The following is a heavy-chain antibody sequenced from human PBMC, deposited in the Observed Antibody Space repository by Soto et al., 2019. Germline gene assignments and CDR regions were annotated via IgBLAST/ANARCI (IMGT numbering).Heavy chain of an antibody. J-gene: IGHJ4*02. D-gene: IGHD5-18*01. CDR2: ISGSGGST. CDR1: GFTFSSYA. Sequence: LRLSCAASGFTFSSYAMSWVRQAPGKGLEWVSAISGSGGSTYYADSVKGRFTISRDNSKNTLYLQMNSLRAEDTAVYYCAKGRGYSYGSFDYWGQGTLVTVSS. V-gene: IGHV3-23*01. CDR3: AKGRGYSYGSFDY.